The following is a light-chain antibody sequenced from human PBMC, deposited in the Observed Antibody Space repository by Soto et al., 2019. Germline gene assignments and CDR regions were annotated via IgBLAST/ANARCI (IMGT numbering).Light chain of an antibody. CDR3: QQFGSSPT. CDR2: GAS. Sequence: IVLTQSPGTLSLSPGERATLSCSASQSVSSSYLAWYQQKPGQAPRLLIYGASSRATGIPDRFSGSGSGTDFTLTISRLEPEDFEVYYCQQFGSSPTFGQGTKLEIK. J-gene: IGKJ2*01. CDR1: QSVSSSY. V-gene: IGKV3-20*01.